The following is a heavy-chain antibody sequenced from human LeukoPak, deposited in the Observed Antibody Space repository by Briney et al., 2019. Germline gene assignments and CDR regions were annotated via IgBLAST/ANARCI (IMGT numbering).Heavy chain of an antibody. D-gene: IGHD6-19*01. CDR1: GFTFSSYS. Sequence: GSLRLSCAASGFTFSSYSMNWVRQAPGKGLEWVSSISSTGTYIYSPDSMKGRFTISRDNAKNALYLQMNSLRAEDTAVYYCARVEAWQWVARLDPSPFDHWGQGILVTVSS. J-gene: IGHJ4*02. CDR2: ISSTGTYI. V-gene: IGHV3-21*01. CDR3: ARVEAWQWVARLDPSPFDH.